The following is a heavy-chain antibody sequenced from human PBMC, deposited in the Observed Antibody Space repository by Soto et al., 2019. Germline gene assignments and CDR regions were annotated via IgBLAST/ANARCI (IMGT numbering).Heavy chain of an antibody. Sequence: GGSLRLSCAASGFTFSSYAMSWVRQAPGKGLEWVSAISGSGGSTYYAGSVKGRFTISRDNSKNTLYLQMNSLRAEDTAVYYCAKDIISSVHRYYDFWSGYANYYYYGMDVWGQGTTVTVSS. V-gene: IGHV3-23*01. CDR1: GFTFSSYA. J-gene: IGHJ6*02. D-gene: IGHD3-3*01. CDR2: ISGSGGST. CDR3: AKDIISSVHRYYDFWSGYANYYYYGMDV.